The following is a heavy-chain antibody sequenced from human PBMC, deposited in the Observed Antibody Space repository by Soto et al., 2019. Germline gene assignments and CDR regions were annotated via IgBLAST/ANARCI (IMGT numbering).Heavy chain of an antibody. J-gene: IGHJ4*02. CDR1: GYTFTIYW. V-gene: IGHV5-51*01. CDR3: ASPANTVAGHFDL. CDR2: IYPSDSDT. Sequence: GGSLKISCQGSGYTFTIYWIGGVRQMPGKGLEWMGIIYPSDSDTRYSPSFQGQITISADQSISTAYLQWNSLKASDTAMYYCASPANTVAGHFDLWGQGTLVTVSS. D-gene: IGHD4-17*01.